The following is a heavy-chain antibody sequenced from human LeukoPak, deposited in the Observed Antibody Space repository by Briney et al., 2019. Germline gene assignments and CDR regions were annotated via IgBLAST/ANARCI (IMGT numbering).Heavy chain of an antibody. V-gene: IGHV1-8*03. D-gene: IGHD5-12*01. CDR3: ARGRSTGYPYYFEY. Sequence: ASVKVSCKASGYTFTSYDINWVRQATGQGLKWMGWMNPNSGSTGYAQKFQGRVTITRNTSISTAYMELSGLRSEDTAVYYCARGRSTGYPYYFEYWGRGTLVTVSS. J-gene: IGHJ4*02. CDR1: GYTFTSYD. CDR2: MNPNSGST.